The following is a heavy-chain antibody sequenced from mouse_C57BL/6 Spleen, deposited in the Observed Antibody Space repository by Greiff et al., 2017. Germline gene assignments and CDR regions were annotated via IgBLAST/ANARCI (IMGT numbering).Heavy chain of an antibody. J-gene: IGHJ2*01. CDR3: ARGYSNYVFDY. V-gene: IGHV14-3*01. CDR2: IDPANGNT. Sequence: EVQLQESVAELVRPGASVKLSCTASGFTIKNTYMNWVKQRPEQGLEWIGRIDPANGNTKYAPKFQGKATLTADTSSNTAYLQLSSLTSEDSAIYYCARGYSNYVFDYWGQGTTLTVSS. D-gene: IGHD2-5*01. CDR1: GFTIKNTY.